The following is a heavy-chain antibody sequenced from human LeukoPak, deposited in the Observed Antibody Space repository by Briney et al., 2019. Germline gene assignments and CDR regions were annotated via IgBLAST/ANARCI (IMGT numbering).Heavy chain of an antibody. J-gene: IGHJ3*02. CDR1: GFTFSDYY. CDR2: ISSSGSTI. CDR3: ASRGLDIVATEVFLASFDI. V-gene: IGHV3-11*01. Sequence: GGSLRLSCAASGFTFSDYYMSWIRQAPGKGLEWVSYISSSGSTIYYADSVKGRFTISRDNAKNSLYLQMNSLRAEDTAVYYCASRGLDIVATEVFLASFDIWGQGTMVTVSS. D-gene: IGHD5-12*01.